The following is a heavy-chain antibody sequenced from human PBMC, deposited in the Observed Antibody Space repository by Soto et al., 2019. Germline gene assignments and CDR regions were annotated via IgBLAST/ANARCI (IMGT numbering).Heavy chain of an antibody. CDR3: ARGIGAGSQCRYYYLTAV. V-gene: IGHV4-61*03. J-gene: IGHJ6*02. CDR1: GGSVSSGSYY. D-gene: IGHD1-26*01. CDR2: IYYSGST. Sequence: QVQLQESGPGLVKPSETLSLTCTVSGGSVSSGSYYWSWIRQPPGKGLEWIGYIYYSGSTNYNPSLTERLALPVTTSHTSSALNARSVPGADPAAYYCARGIGAGSQCRYYYLTAVWG.